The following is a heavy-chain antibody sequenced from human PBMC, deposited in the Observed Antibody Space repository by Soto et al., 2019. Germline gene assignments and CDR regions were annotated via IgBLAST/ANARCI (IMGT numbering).Heavy chain of an antibody. CDR1: GFTFGDSY. D-gene: IGHD6-19*01. CDR2: ISPGSRYP. Sequence: GGSLRLSCAGSGFTFGDSYMSWIRQAPGKGLEWLSYISPGSRYPAYADSVKGRFTISRDNAKRSLYLQMSSLRAEDTAVYYCVKDGSSGWPYFYDMDVWGQGTTVTVSS. V-gene: IGHV3-11*06. CDR3: VKDGSSGWPYFYDMDV. J-gene: IGHJ6*02.